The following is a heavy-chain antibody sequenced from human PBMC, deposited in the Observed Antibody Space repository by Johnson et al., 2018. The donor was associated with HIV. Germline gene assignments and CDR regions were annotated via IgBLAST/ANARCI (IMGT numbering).Heavy chain of an antibody. V-gene: IGHV3-74*02. CDR3: AKVKSWGLDAFDI. D-gene: IGHD7-27*01. J-gene: IGHJ3*02. CDR1: GFTFSSYW. CDR2: INSDGSST. Sequence: VQLVESGGGVVQPGRSLRLSCAASGFTFSSYWMHWVRQAPGNGLVWVSRINSDGSSTSYADSVKGRFTISRDNTKNSLYLQMNSLRAEDTALYYCAKVKSWGLDAFDIWGQGTMVTVSS.